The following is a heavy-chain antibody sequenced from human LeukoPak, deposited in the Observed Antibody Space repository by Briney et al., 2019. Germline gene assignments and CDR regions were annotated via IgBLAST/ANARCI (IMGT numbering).Heavy chain of an antibody. J-gene: IGHJ5*02. CDR2: TYYRSKWYN. D-gene: IGHD3-9*01. CDR1: GDSVSSSSAA. V-gene: IGHV6-1*01. CDR3: ARTLYYDILTGPADWFDP. Sequence: SQTLSLTCAISGDSVSSSSAAWNWIRQSPSRGLEWLGRTYYRSKWYNDYAVSVKSRITINPDTSKNQFSLQLNSVTPEDTAVYYCARTLYYDILTGPADWFDPWGQGTLVTVSS.